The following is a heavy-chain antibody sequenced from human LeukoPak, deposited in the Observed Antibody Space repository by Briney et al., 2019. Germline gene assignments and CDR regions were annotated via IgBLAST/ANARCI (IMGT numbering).Heavy chain of an antibody. J-gene: IGHJ3*02. CDR3: ARDIVGATRAWAFDI. CDR1: GFTFSSYS. Sequence: GGSLRLSCAASGFTFSSYSMNWVPQAPGKGLECVSSIISSSSYIYYADSVKGRFTISRDNAKNSLYLQMNRLRAEDSAVYYCARDIVGATRAWAFDIWGKGTMVTVSS. V-gene: IGHV3-21*01. D-gene: IGHD1-26*01. CDR2: IISSSSYI.